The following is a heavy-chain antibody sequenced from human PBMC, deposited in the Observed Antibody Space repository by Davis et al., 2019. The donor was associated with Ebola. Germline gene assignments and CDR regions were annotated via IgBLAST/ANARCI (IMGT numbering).Heavy chain of an antibody. V-gene: IGHV1-69*04. J-gene: IGHJ4*02. Sequence: SVKVSCKASGGTFSSYAISWVRQAPGQGLEWMGRIIPILGIANYAQKFQGRVTITADESTSAAYMELSSLRSEDTAVYYCAREDPYGSGSYLFDYWGQGTLVTVSS. CDR1: GGTFSSYA. CDR2: IIPILGIA. CDR3: AREDPYGSGSYLFDY. D-gene: IGHD3-10*01.